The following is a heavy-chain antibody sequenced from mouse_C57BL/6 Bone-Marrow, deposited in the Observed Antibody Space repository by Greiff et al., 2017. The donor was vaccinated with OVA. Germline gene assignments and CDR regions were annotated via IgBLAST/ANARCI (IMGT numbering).Heavy chain of an antibody. V-gene: IGHV1-53*01. Sequence: VQLQQPGTELVKPGASVKLSCKASGYTFTSYWMHWVKQRPGQGLEWIGNINPSNGGTNYNEKFKSKATLTVDKSSSTAYMQLSSLTSEDSAVYYCARLGIYDGYAMDYWGQGTSVTDSS. CDR1: GYTFTSYW. CDR3: ARLGIYDGYAMDY. D-gene: IGHD2-3*01. J-gene: IGHJ4*01. CDR2: INPSNGGT.